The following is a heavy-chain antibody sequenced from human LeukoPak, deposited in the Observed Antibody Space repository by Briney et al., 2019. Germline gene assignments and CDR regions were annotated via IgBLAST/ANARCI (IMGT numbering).Heavy chain of an antibody. Sequence: GGSLRLSCAASGFTFSSYWMSWVRQAPGKGLEWVGRIKSKTDGGTTDYAAPVKGRFTISRDDSKNTLYLQMNSLKTEDTAVYYCTTEYYYDSSGYRTFDYWGQGTLVTVSS. D-gene: IGHD3-22*01. CDR1: GFTFSSYW. CDR3: TTEYYYDSSGYRTFDY. J-gene: IGHJ4*02. CDR2: IKSKTDGGTT. V-gene: IGHV3-15*01.